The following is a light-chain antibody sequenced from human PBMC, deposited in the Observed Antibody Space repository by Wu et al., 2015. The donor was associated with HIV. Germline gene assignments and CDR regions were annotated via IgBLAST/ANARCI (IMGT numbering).Light chain of an antibody. CDR3: QQYVKSRYT. J-gene: IGKJ2*01. Sequence: ESVLTQSPGTLSLFPGERATLSCRVSQSISNNFLAWYQQRPDQAPRVLIYGASNRATGVPDRFSGSGSGTDFILTISRLEAEDSAVYYCQQYVKSRYTFGQGTKLEIK. V-gene: IGKV3-20*01. CDR1: QSISNNF. CDR2: GAS.